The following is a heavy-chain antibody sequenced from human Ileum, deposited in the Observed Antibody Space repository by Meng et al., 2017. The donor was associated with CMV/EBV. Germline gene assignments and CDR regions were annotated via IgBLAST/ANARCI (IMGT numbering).Heavy chain of an antibody. V-gene: IGHV4-30-4*01. CDR2: IYYSGST. CDR1: GDSLSTGDYY. J-gene: IGHJ4*02. Sequence: QVQLQESGPGLVKPSQTLSRTCTVSGDSLSTGDYYWSWIRQPPGKGPEWIGYIYYSGSTLCNPSLKSPVTISLDKSKNQFSLRLRSVTAADTAVYFCAREGGGWYFDSWGQGTLVTVSS. D-gene: IGHD6-19*01. CDR3: AREGGGWYFDS.